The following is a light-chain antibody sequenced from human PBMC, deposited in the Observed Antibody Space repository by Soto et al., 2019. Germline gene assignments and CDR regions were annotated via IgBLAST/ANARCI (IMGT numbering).Light chain of an antibody. V-gene: IGKV1-39*01. Sequence: DIQMTQSPSSLAAFVGDRVSITCRASQSVAPSLNWYQQKPGKAPKLLIFATSSLYGGVPSRFSAGGSGTEFTLSISNLQPEDFATYYCQQTYSAPWTFGTGTTVASK. J-gene: IGKJ1*01. CDR2: ATS. CDR1: QSVAPS. CDR3: QQTYSAPWT.